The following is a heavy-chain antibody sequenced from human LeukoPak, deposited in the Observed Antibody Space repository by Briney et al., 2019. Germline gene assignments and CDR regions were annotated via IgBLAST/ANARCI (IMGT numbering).Heavy chain of an antibody. D-gene: IGHD3-10*01. CDR1: GFTCSSYS. J-gene: IGHJ4*02. Sequence: PGGSLRLSCAASGFTCSSYSMNWVRQAPGKGLEWVSSISSSSSYIYYADSVKGRFTISRDNAKNSLYLQMNSLRAEDTAVYYCARDQTVRGVPPYYFDYWGQGTLVTVSS. V-gene: IGHV3-21*01. CDR3: ARDQTVRGVPPYYFDY. CDR2: ISSSSSYI.